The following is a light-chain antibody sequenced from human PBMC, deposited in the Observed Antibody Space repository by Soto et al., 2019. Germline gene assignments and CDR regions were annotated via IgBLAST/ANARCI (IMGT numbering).Light chain of an antibody. J-gene: IGKJ2*01. CDR2: GAS. Sequence: EIVMTQSPATLSVSPGDTVTLSCRASQSVSSMLAWFQQKPGQPPRLLFYGASTRATGIPARLSGSGSGTEFTLTISSLQSEDFAVYYCQQYNNWPHTFGQGTKLEIK. CDR1: QSVSSM. CDR3: QQYNNWPHT. V-gene: IGKV3-15*01.